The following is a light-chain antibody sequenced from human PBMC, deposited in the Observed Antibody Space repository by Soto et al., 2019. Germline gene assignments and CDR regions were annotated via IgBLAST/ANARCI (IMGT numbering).Light chain of an antibody. CDR1: QRLRTYS. V-gene: IGKV3-20*01. Sequence: EIVLTQSPGTLSLSPGERATLSCRASQRLRTYSLAWYQQKPGQTPRLLIYAASTRDTDIPDRFNGSGSGTDFALTISRLEPEDFALYYCQQYEASPLTFCPGTKVDVK. CDR3: QQYEASPLT. CDR2: AAS. J-gene: IGKJ3*01.